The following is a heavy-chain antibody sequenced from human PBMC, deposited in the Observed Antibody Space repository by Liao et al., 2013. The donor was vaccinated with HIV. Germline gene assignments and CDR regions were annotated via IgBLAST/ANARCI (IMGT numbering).Heavy chain of an antibody. CDR2: IYYSGST. CDR1: GGSISSYY. V-gene: IGHV4-59*01. Sequence: QVQLQESGPGLVKPSETLSLTCTVSGGSISSYYWSWIRQPPGKGLEWIGYIYYSGSTNYNPSLKSRVTISVDTSKNQFSLKLSSVTAADTAVYYCATYSSGRALDYWGQGTLVTVSS. CDR3: ATYSSGRALDY. D-gene: IGHD6-19*01. J-gene: IGHJ4*02.